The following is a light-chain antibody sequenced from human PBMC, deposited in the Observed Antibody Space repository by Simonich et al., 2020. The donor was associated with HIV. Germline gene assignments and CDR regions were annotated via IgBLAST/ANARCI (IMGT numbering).Light chain of an antibody. J-gene: IGKJ1*01. CDR3: QQYYTTPPT. CDR2: WAS. CDR1: RNILYNSNNKNY. V-gene: IGKV4-1*01. Sequence: DIVMTQSPYYLSVSLGERATINCKSSRNILYNSNNKNYLTCDQQKPGQPPNLLIYWASTRESGVPDRFSASGSVTDFTLTISSLQAEDVAVYYCQQYYTTPPTFGQGTKVEIK.